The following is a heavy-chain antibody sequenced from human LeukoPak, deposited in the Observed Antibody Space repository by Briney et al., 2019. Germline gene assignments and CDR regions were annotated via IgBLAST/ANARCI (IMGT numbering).Heavy chain of an antibody. CDR2: IYYSGST. D-gene: IGHD6-19*01. CDR1: GDSISSYY. Sequence: SETLSLTCSVSGDSISSYYWSWIRQPPGKGLEWIGYIYYSGSTNYNPSLKSRVTISVDTSKNQFSLKLSSVTAADTAVYYCARGISSGWSRAVGYWGQGTLVTVSS. V-gene: IGHV4-59*01. J-gene: IGHJ4*02. CDR3: ARGISSGWSRAVGY.